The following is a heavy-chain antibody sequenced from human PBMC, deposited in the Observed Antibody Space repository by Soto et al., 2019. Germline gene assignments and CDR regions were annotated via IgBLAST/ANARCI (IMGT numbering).Heavy chain of an antibody. CDR2: IWYDGSNK. V-gene: IGHV3-33*01. Sequence: GALRLSCAASGFTFSSYGMHWVRQAPGKGLEWVAVIWYDGSNKYYADSVKGRFTISRDNSKNTLYLQMNSLRAEDTAVYYCARGKGYSSSWYDFRNGMDVWGQGTTVTVSS. J-gene: IGHJ6*02. CDR3: ARGKGYSSSWYDFRNGMDV. CDR1: GFTFSSYG. D-gene: IGHD6-13*01.